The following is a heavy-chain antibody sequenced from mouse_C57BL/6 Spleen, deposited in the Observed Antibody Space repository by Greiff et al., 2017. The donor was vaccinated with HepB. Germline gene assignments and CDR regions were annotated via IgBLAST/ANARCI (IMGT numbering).Heavy chain of an antibody. Sequence: LVESGAELVKPGASVKMSCKASGYTFTSYWITWVKQRPGQGLEWIGDIYPGSGSTNYNEKFKSKATLTVDTSSSTAYMQISSLTSEDSAVYYCARIYYDYDGGFDYWGQGTTLTVSS. CDR1: GYTFTSYW. V-gene: IGHV1-55*01. CDR2: IYPGSGST. CDR3: ARIYYDYDGGFDY. D-gene: IGHD2-4*01. J-gene: IGHJ2*01.